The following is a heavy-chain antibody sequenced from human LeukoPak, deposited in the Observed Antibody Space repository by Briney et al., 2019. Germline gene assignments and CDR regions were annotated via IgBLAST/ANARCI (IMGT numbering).Heavy chain of an antibody. CDR3: AKNKGYSDGGYYFDY. Sequence: PGRSLRLSCAASGFTFSSYAMHWVRQAPGKGLEWVAVISYDGSNKYYADSVKGRFTISRDNSKNTLYLQMNSLRAEDTAVYYCAKNKGYSDGGYYFDYWGQGTLVTVSS. J-gene: IGHJ4*02. V-gene: IGHV3-30*18. D-gene: IGHD5-18*01. CDR1: GFTFSSYA. CDR2: ISYDGSNK.